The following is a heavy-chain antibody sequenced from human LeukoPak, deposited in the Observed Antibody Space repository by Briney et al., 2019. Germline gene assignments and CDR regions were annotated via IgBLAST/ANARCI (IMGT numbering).Heavy chain of an antibody. CDR3: AREGYYGSGSPPSLYFDY. CDR1: GFTFRNYV. Sequence: SGGSLRLSCAASGFTFRNYVIHWVRQAPGKGLEWVAVTSSDLNVKLYADSVKGRFTNSRDNSRSTLYLQMNSLGPEDTAIYYCAREGYYGSGSPPSLYFDYWGQGTLVTVSS. V-gene: IGHV3-30-3*01. CDR2: TSSDLNVK. D-gene: IGHD3-10*01. J-gene: IGHJ4*02.